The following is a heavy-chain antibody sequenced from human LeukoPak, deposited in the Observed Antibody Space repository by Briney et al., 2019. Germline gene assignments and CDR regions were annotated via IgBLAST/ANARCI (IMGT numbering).Heavy chain of an antibody. D-gene: IGHD1-26*01. V-gene: IGHV3-21*01. CDR2: ISGISTYI. Sequence: PGGSLRLSCAASGFTFSSYSMNWVRQAPGKGLEWVSSISGISTYIYYADSLKGRFTISRDNAKNSLYLQVNSLRAEDTAVYYCARGGATHIDYWGQGTLVTVSS. J-gene: IGHJ4*02. CDR3: ARGGATHIDY. CDR1: GFTFSSYS.